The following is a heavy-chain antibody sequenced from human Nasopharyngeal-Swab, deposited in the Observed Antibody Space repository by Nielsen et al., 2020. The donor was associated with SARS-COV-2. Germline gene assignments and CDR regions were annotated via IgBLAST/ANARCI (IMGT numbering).Heavy chain of an antibody. CDR1: GYTFTSYD. Sequence: ASVKVSCKASGYTFTSYDINWVRQATGQGLEWMGWMNPNSGNTGYAQKFQGRVTMTRNTSISTAYMELSNLRSEDTAVYYCARGAGDSYYYYYYGMDVWGQGTTVTVSS. CDR2: MNPNSGNT. J-gene: IGHJ6*02. V-gene: IGHV1-8*01. CDR3: ARGAGDSYYYYYYGMDV. D-gene: IGHD2-21*02.